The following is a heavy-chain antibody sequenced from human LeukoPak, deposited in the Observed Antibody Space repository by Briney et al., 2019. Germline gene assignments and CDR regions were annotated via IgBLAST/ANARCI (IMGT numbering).Heavy chain of an antibody. J-gene: IGHJ3*02. CDR3: ARGDIVVVPAATLGAFDI. D-gene: IGHD2-2*01. CDR1: GGTFSSYA. CDR2: IIPIFGTA. Sequence: SVKVSCKASGGTFSSYAISWVRQAPGQGLEWMGGIIPIFGTANYAQKFQGRVTITTDESTSTAYMELSSLRSEDTAVYYCARGDIVVVPAATLGAFDIRGQGTMVTVSS. V-gene: IGHV1-69*05.